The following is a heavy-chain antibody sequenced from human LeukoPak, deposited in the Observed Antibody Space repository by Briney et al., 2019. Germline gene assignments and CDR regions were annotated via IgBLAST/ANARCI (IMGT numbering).Heavy chain of an antibody. V-gene: IGHV3-7*01. J-gene: IGHJ1*01. Sequence: GGSLRLSYAASGFTFSSYWMSWVRQAPGKGLEWVANIKQDGSEKYYVDSVKGRFTISRDNAKNSLYLQMNSLRAEDTAVYYCARDPYYYDSSGYYFAHFQHWGQGTLVTVSS. CDR2: IKQDGSEK. CDR3: ARDPYYYDSSGYYFAHFQH. D-gene: IGHD3-22*01. CDR1: GFTFSSYW.